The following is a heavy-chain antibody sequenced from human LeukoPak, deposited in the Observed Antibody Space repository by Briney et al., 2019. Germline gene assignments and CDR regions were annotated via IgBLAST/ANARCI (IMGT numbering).Heavy chain of an antibody. Sequence: SETLSLTCTVSGGSISSYYWSWIRQPPGKGLEWIGYIYYSGSTNYYPSLKSRVTISLDMSKKQFSLKLSSVTAADTAVYYCARDPRIAAASYFDFWGQGTLVTVSS. CDR1: GGSISSYY. V-gene: IGHV4-59*12. CDR3: ARDPRIAAASYFDF. CDR2: IYYSGST. J-gene: IGHJ4*02. D-gene: IGHD6-13*01.